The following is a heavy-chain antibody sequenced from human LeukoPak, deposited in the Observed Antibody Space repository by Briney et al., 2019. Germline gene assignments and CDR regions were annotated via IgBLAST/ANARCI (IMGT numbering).Heavy chain of an antibody. CDR2: ISGSGGST. J-gene: IGHJ4*02. CDR1: GFTFDDYA. Sequence: GGSLRLSCAASGFTFDDYAMHWVRQAPGKGLEWVSAISGSGGSTYYADSVKGRFTISRDNSKNTLYLQMNSLRAEDTAVYYCASEVVVPAAIPFGYWGQGTLVTVSS. V-gene: IGHV3-23*01. D-gene: IGHD2-2*01. CDR3: ASEVVVPAAIPFGY.